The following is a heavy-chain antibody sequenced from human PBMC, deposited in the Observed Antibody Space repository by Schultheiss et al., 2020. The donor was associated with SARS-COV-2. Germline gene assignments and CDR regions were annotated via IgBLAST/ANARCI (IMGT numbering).Heavy chain of an antibody. D-gene: IGHD5-12*01. CDR3: ARDGYQALDAFDI. J-gene: IGHJ3*02. V-gene: IGHV1-3*01. CDR2: INAGNGNT. Sequence: ASVKVSCKASGYTFTSYAMHWVRQAPGQRLEWMGWINAGNGNTKYSQKFQGRVSMTRDTSTSTVYMELSSLRSEDTAVYYCARDGYQALDAFDIWGQGTMVTVSS. CDR1: GYTFTSYA.